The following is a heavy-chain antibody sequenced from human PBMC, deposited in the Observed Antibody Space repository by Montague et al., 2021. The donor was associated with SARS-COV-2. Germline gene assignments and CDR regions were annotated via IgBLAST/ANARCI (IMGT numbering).Heavy chain of an antibody. CDR1: GVSITSANYY. CDR3: ARDIAVPGLFDY. D-gene: IGHD6-19*01. J-gene: IGHJ4*02. CDR2: TSISGST. Sequence: TLSLTCTVSGVSITSANYYWSWIRQPAGKRLEWIGRTSISGSTNNHPPLKSRATITVDTSNNQFSLQLSSVTAAGTAVYYCARDIAVPGLFDYWGQGTLVTVS. V-gene: IGHV4-61*02.